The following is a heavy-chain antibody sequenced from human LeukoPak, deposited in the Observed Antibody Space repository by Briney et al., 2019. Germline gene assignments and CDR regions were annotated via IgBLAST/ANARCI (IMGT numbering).Heavy chain of an antibody. CDR2: ISGSGGST. V-gene: IGHV3-23*01. CDR1: GFTFSSYA. Sequence: GGSLRLSCAASGFTFSSYAMSWVRQAPGKGLEWVPAISGSGGSTYYADSVKGRFTISRDNSKNTLYLQMNSLRAEDTAVYYCAKDLYCSSTSCPWGWFDPWGQGTLVTVSS. D-gene: IGHD2-2*01. J-gene: IGHJ5*02. CDR3: AKDLYCSSTSCPWGWFDP.